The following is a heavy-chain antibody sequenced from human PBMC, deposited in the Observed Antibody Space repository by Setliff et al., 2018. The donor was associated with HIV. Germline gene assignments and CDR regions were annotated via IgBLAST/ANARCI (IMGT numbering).Heavy chain of an antibody. CDR3: ARDGGSSGWYFVLGYSDY. Sequence: SETLSLTCTASGGSTDSGSYYWAWIRQPPGKGLEWTGSMYYTGSTYYNPSLKSRVTISIDTSKNQFSLKLNSVTAADTAMYYCARDGGSSGWYFVLGYSDYWGPGTLVTVSS. V-gene: IGHV4-39*02. J-gene: IGHJ4*02. D-gene: IGHD6-19*01. CDR1: GGSTDSGSYY. CDR2: MYYTGST.